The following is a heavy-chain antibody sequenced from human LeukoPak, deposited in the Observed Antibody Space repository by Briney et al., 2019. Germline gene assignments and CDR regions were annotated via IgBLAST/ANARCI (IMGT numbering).Heavy chain of an antibody. J-gene: IGHJ4*02. D-gene: IGHD6-19*01. CDR2: INWNGGST. CDR1: GFTFDDYG. V-gene: IGHV3-20*04. Sequence: PGGALRLSCAASGFTFDDYGMSWGRQAPGKGLEWGSGINWNGGSTGYADSVKRRVTISRDNAKNSLYLQMNSLRAEDTALYYCARDIRYSSGQNYFDYWGQGTLVTVSS. CDR3: ARDIRYSSGQNYFDY.